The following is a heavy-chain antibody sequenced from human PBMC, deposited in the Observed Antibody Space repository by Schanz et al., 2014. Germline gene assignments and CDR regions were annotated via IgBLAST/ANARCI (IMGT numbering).Heavy chain of an antibody. V-gene: IGHV3-30-3*01. CDR2: ISYDGSNK. CDR1: GFTLSSYA. D-gene: IGHD3-22*01. CDR3: AKDPSHGDYDYYFDY. J-gene: IGHJ4*02. Sequence: EQLLQSGGGVVQPGRSLRLSCAAYGFTLSSYAMHWVRQAPGKGLEWVAVISYDGSNKYYADSVKGRFTISRDNSKNTLYLQMNSLRAEDTAVYYCAKDPSHGDYDYYFDYWGQGTLVTVSS.